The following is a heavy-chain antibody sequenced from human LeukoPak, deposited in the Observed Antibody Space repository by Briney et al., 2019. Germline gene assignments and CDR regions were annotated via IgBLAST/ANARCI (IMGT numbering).Heavy chain of an antibody. J-gene: IGHJ5*02. CDR3: ARYDYGDFWFDP. Sequence: PSETLSLTCTVSGGSMNNYHWSWIRQAPGKGLEWIGYISDSGSTNYNPSLRSRVTISVDTSKNQFSLKLSSVTAADTAPYYCARYDYGDFWFDPWGQGTLVTVSS. V-gene: IGHV4-59*01. CDR2: ISDSGST. CDR1: GGSMNNYH. D-gene: IGHD4-17*01.